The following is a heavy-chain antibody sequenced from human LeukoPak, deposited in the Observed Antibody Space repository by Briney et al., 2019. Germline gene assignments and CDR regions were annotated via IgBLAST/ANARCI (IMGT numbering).Heavy chain of an antibody. Sequence: GGSLRPSCAASGFTVSSNYMNWVRQDPGKGLEWVSVLYSGGSTYYADSVKGRFTISRDNSKNTLYLQMNSLRAEDTAVYYCAREGATTAFDYWGQGTLVSVSS. J-gene: IGHJ4*02. D-gene: IGHD1-26*01. V-gene: IGHV3-53*01. CDR2: LYSGGST. CDR1: GFTVSSNY. CDR3: AREGATTAFDY.